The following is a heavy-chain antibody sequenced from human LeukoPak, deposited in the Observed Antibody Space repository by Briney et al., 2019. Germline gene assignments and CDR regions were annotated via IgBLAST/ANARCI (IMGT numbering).Heavy chain of an antibody. V-gene: IGHV1-69*13. Sequence: ASLKVSCKASGGTFSSYAISWVRQAPGQGVEWMGGIIPIFGTANYAQKFHGRVTITADESTSTAYMELSSLRSEDTAVYYCARESHLYCSGGSCHPMDVWGKGTTVTVSS. J-gene: IGHJ6*03. CDR2: IIPIFGTA. CDR3: ARESHLYCSGGSCHPMDV. CDR1: GGTFSSYA. D-gene: IGHD2-15*01.